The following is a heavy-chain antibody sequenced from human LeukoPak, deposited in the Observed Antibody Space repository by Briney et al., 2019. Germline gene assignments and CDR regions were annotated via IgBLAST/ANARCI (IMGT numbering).Heavy chain of an antibody. V-gene: IGHV1-18*01. J-gene: IGHJ3*02. CDR2: ISXXXXXX. Sequence: ASVKVSCKASGYTFITYDITWVRQAPGQGLEWMGWISXXXXXXXXXXXXXXXVXMTTDTSTSTAYMELRSLRSDDTAVYYCAXXXXXAFDIWGQGTMVTVSS. CDR1: GYTFITYD. CDR3: AXXXXXAFDI.